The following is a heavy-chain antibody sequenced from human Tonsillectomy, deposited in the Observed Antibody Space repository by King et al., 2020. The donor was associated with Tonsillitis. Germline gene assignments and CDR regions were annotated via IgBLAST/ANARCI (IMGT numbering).Heavy chain of an antibody. CDR1: GFTFDDYA. CDR2: ISWNSGNL. J-gene: IGHJ4*02. Sequence: QLVQSGGGLVQPGRSLRLSCAASGFTFDDYAMHWVRQAPGKGLEWVSGISWNSGNLVYADSVQGRFTISRDNAKNSLYLQMNSLRAEDTALYYCAKDIEYYYDSSGYYENYFDYWGQGTLVTVSS. CDR3: AKDIEYYYDSSGYYENYFDY. V-gene: IGHV3-9*01. D-gene: IGHD3-22*01.